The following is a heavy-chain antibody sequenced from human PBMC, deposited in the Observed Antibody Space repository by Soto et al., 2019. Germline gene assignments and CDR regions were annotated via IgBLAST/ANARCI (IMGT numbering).Heavy chain of an antibody. J-gene: IGHJ5*02. Sequence: QVQLVQSGAEVKKPGASVKVSCKASGYTFTSYDINWVRQATGQGLEWMGWMNPNSGNTGYAQKFQGRVTMTRNTXXSTAYMELSRLRSEDTAVYYCARGRVGAPGRWFGPWGQGTLVTVSS. CDR3: ARGRVGAPGRWFGP. CDR2: MNPNSGNT. D-gene: IGHD1-26*01. CDR1: GYTFTSYD. V-gene: IGHV1-8*01.